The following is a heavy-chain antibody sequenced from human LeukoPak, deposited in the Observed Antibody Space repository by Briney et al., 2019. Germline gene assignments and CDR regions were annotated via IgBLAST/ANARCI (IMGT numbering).Heavy chain of an antibody. CDR3: ARDYVDDIPMIKDY. CDR1: GYTFTSYH. CDR2: INLSGGST. V-gene: IGHV1-46*01. Sequence: ASVKVSCKASGYTFTSYHMHWVRQAPGQGLEWMGKINLSGGSTTYAQKFQGRVTMTRDTSTSTVYMELSSLRSEDTAVYYCARDYVDDIPMIKDYWGQGTLATVSS. D-gene: IGHD2-8*01. J-gene: IGHJ4*02.